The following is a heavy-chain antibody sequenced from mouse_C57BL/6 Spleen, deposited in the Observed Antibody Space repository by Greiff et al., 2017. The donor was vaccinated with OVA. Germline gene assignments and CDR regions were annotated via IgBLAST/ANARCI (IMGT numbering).Heavy chain of an antibody. V-gene: IGHV1-69*01. CDR3: ARKGSSGYEGDY. Sequence: VQLQQPGAELVMPGASVKLSCKASGYTFTSYWMHWVKQRPGQGLEWIGEIDPSDSYTNYNQKFKGKSTLTVDKSSSTAYMQLSSLTSEDSAVYYCARKGSSGYEGDYWGQGTTLTVSS. D-gene: IGHD3-2*02. CDR2: IDPSDSYT. CDR1: GYTFTSYW. J-gene: IGHJ2*01.